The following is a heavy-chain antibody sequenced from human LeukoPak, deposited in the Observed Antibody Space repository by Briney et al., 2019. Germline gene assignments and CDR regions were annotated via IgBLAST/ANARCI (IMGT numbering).Heavy chain of an antibody. J-gene: IGHJ4*02. CDR1: GGPFNSYA. V-gene: IGHV1-69*13. D-gene: IGHD3-9*01. CDR2: IIPVFGTT. CDR3: TRVAYYDLLTGYYNDN. Sequence: GASVKVSCKASGGPFNSYAISWVRQAPGQGLEWMGGIIPVFGTTNYAQNFQGRVTMTADESTSTVYMELSGLRSEDTAVYYCTRVAYYDLLTGYYNDNWGQGTLLTVSS.